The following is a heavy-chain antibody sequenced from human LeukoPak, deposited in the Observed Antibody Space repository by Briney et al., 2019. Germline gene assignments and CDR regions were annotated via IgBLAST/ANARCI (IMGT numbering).Heavy chain of an antibody. D-gene: IGHD3-22*01. Sequence: SDTLSLTCAVSGESFSYNYWTWVRQPPGKGLEWIGDINHSGRVNYRPSLKSRVTISADTSKSQFSLKLNAVTAADTAVYYCASGLGPMSPSLDYWGQGSLVTVSS. J-gene: IGHJ4*02. V-gene: IGHV4-34*01. CDR3: ASGLGPMSPSLDY. CDR1: GESFSYNY. CDR2: INHSGRV.